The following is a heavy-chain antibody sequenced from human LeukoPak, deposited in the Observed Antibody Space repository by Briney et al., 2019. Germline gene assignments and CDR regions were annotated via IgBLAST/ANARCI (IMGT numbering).Heavy chain of an antibody. D-gene: IGHD3-16*02. V-gene: IGHV3-48*01. CDR2: ISSSMSTI. Sequence: PGGSLRLSCAASGFTLSSYSMNCVPQAPGKGLEWVSYISSSMSTIYYSDSRKGRFTNPKDNVKDSLYLPIKTTRCQGTGRYYCAREARLGELSPSGYWGQGTLVTVSS. CDR1: GFTLSSYS. J-gene: IGHJ4*02. CDR3: AREARLGELSPSGY.